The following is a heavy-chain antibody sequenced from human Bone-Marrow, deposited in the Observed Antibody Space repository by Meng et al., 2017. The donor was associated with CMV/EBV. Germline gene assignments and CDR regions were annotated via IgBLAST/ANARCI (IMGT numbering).Heavy chain of an antibody. CDR2: ISWNSGSI. CDR1: GFTFDDYA. V-gene: IGHV3-9*01. D-gene: IGHD2-2*01. Sequence: GGSLRLSCAASGFTFDDYAMHWVRQAPGKGLEWVSGISWNSGSIGYADSVKGRFTISRDNAKNTLYLQMNSLRAEDTAVYYCARDRNCSSTSCARKDGFDPWGQGTLVTVSS. CDR3: ARDRNCSSTSCARKDGFDP. J-gene: IGHJ5*02.